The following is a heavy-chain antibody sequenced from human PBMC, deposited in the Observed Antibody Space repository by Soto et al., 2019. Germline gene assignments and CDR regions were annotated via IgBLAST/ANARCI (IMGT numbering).Heavy chain of an antibody. V-gene: IGHV3-48*01. CDR1: GFTVSSRY. CDR3: ARATGADKEDY. J-gene: IGHJ4*02. D-gene: IGHD3-10*01. Sequence: GGSLRLSCAASGFTVSSRYMSWVRQAPGKGLEWVSYISSSSSTIYYADSVKGRFTISRDNAKNSLYLQMNSLRAEDTAVYYCARATGADKEDYWGQGTLVTVSS. CDR2: ISSSSSTI.